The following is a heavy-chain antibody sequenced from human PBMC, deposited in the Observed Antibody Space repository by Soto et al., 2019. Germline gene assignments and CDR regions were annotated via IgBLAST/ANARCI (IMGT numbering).Heavy chain of an antibody. CDR2: INHSGST. J-gene: IGHJ6*02. CDR3: ARGSAVVVAARNYYGMDV. CDR1: VGSFSGYY. V-gene: IGHV4-34*01. D-gene: IGHD2-15*01. Sequence: SETLSRTCAVYVGSFSGYYWSWFRQPPGKGLEWIGEINHSGSTNYNPSLKSRVTISVDTSKNQFSLKLSSVTAADTAVYYCARGSAVVVAARNYYGMDVWGQGTTVTVSS.